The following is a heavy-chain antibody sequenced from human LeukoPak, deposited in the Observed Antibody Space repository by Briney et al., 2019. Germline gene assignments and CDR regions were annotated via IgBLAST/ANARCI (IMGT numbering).Heavy chain of an antibody. Sequence: GGSLILSCAASGFTFDDYGMSWVRQAPGKGLEWVSGINWNGGSTGYADSVKGRFTISRDNAKNSLYLQMNSLRAEDTALYYCARDRVYNCYGSGSYSYFDYWGQGTLVTVSS. V-gene: IGHV3-20*04. D-gene: IGHD3-10*01. CDR2: INWNGGST. CDR3: ARDRVYNCYGSGSYSYFDY. J-gene: IGHJ4*02. CDR1: GFTFDDYG.